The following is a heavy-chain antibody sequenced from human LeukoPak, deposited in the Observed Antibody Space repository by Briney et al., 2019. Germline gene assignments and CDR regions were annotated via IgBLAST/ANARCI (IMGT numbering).Heavy chain of an antibody. V-gene: IGHV3-7*01. CDR1: GIRFCSHW. Sequence: GALRLFWTSSGIRFCSHWVGLLRQAPGKGLEWLASIKQDGSDTYYMDSVKGRFTISKDNSKNSLYLQMNSLRAEDTAVYYCAREDHSNYAYWGQGTLVTVSS. CDR2: IKQDGSDT. J-gene: IGHJ4*02. D-gene: IGHD4-11*01. CDR3: AREDHSNYAY.